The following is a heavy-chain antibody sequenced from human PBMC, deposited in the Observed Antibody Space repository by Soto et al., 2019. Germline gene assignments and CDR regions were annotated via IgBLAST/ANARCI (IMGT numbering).Heavy chain of an antibody. V-gene: IGHV4-4*02. D-gene: IGHD5-18*01. CDR2: IYHRGIT. Sequence: SETLSLTCAVSGDSISNSNWWSWVRQPPGKGLEWIGEIYHRGITNYNPSLKSRVTISADKSKNHVSLQLTSVTAADTAVYYCARDPHTAKPPDYWGQGTLVTVSS. J-gene: IGHJ4*02. CDR3: ARDPHTAKPPDY. CDR1: GDSISNSNW.